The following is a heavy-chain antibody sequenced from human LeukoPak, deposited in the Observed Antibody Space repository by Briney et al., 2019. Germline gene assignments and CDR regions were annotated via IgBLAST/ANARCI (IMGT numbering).Heavy chain of an antibody. CDR3: ARGVPKTSYYHYMDV. D-gene: IGHD4-11*01. V-gene: IGHV3-7*01. J-gene: IGHJ6*03. CDR2: INQDGSDK. CDR1: GFTFSSYW. Sequence: GGSLRLSCAASGFTFSSYWMSWVRQAPGKGLEWVANINQDGSDKYYVDSVKGRFTISRDNAKNSLYLQMNSLRAEDTAVYYCARGVPKTSYYHYMDVWGKGTTVTVSS.